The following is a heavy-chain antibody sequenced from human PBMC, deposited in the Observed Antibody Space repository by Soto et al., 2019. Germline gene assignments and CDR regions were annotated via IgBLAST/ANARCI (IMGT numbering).Heavy chain of an antibody. J-gene: IGHJ4*02. CDR3: ARSVATPGTNIDF. Sequence: PSETLSLTCSVSGGSMNGYYWSWIRQTPGQGLEWLGFIYFSGSTRYNPSLTSRLTISLDKPKRQFSMSLSSVTAADTAVYYCARSVATPGTNIDFWGQGTLVTVSS. CDR1: GGSMNGYY. CDR2: IYFSGST. V-gene: IGHV4-4*09. D-gene: IGHD6-13*01.